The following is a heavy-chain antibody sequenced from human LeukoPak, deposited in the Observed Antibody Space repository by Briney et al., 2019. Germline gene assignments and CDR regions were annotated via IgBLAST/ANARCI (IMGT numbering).Heavy chain of an antibody. CDR2: ISDNEGI. CDR3: ARGLDRSKTGY. D-gene: IGHD3-22*01. V-gene: IGHV4-34*01. CDR1: SESFSGGY. J-gene: IGHJ4*02. Sequence: SETLSLTCSVYSESFSGGYWSWIRHPPGKGLDWIGEISDNEGIKYSPSLKSRVTISVDTSKNQFSLKLTSVTAADTAVYYCARGLDRSKTGYWGQGSLVTVSS.